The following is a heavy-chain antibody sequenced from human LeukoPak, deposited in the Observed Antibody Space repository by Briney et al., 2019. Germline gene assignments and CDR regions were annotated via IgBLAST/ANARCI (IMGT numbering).Heavy chain of an antibody. J-gene: IGHJ4*02. D-gene: IGHD5-12*01. CDR2: MFYGGST. CDR1: GGSISNSTYY. V-gene: IGHV4-39*07. CDR3: ARGANIGYFDH. Sequence: SETLSLTCTVSGGSISNSTYYWGWIRQPPGKGLEWIGSMFYGGSTYYNPYLKSRVAISVDTSKNQFSLKLISVTAADTAVYYCARGANIGYFDHWGQGTLVTVSS.